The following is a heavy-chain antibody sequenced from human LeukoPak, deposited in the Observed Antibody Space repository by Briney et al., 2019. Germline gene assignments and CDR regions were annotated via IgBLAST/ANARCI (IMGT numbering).Heavy chain of an antibody. V-gene: IGHV3-21*05. Sequence: GGSLRLSRTASGFTFSKFSMNWVRQAPGKGPEWISYITNSGTSTYYADSVKGRFTISRDNAKNSLYLQMNSLRAEDTAVYYCARAIASYGDSAYWGQGTLVTVSS. CDR1: GFTFSKFS. CDR3: ARAIASYGDSAY. J-gene: IGHJ4*02. CDR2: ITNSGTST. D-gene: IGHD5-18*01.